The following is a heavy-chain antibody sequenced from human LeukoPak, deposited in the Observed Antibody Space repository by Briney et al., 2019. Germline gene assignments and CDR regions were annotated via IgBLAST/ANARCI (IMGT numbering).Heavy chain of an antibody. D-gene: IGHD6-13*01. CDR1: GFTFSAFG. J-gene: IGHJ4*02. CDR3: AKTPRGIAAADFDY. CDR2: IRFDGSDK. Sequence: GGSLRLSCAASGFTFSAFGMHWVRQAPGKGLEWVAFIRFDGSDKYFVDSVKGRFTISRDNSKNTLNLQMNSLRAEDTAVYYCAKTPRGIAAADFDYWGQGTLVTVSS. V-gene: IGHV3-30*02.